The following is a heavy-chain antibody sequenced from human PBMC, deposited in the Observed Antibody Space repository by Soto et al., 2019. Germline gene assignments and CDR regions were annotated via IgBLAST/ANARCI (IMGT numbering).Heavy chain of an antibody. J-gene: IGHJ4*02. Sequence: SVKVSCKASGGTFSSYAISWVRQAPGQGLEWMGGIIPIFGTANYAQKFQGRVTITADESTSTAYMELSSLRSEDTAVYYCATELYYYDSSGYSGDYWGQGTLVTVSS. CDR3: ATELYYYDSSGYSGDY. D-gene: IGHD3-22*01. V-gene: IGHV1-69*13. CDR1: GGTFSSYA. CDR2: IIPIFGTA.